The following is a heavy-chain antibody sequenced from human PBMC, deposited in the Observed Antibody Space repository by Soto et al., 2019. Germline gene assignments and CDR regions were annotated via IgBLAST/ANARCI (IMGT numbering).Heavy chain of an antibody. CDR2: IYPGDSDT. CDR1: GYSFTSYW. D-gene: IGHD6-6*01. Sequence: GESLKISCKGSGYSFTSYWIGWVRQMPGKGLEWMGIIYPGDSDTRYSPSFQGQVTISADKSISTAYLQWSSLKASDTAMYYCARFSSSIKQVGPYGMDVWGQGATVTVSS. CDR3: ARFSSSIKQVGPYGMDV. J-gene: IGHJ6*02. V-gene: IGHV5-51*01.